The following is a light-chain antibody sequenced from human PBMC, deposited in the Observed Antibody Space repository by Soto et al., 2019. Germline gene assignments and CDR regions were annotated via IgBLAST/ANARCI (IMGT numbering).Light chain of an antibody. J-gene: IGKJ2*01. CDR3: QQYSSSLYT. Sequence: ENVLTQSPATLSLSPGERATLSCRASQSVSNNYLAWYQQKPGQAPRLLISVVSSRATGIPDRFSGSGSGTDFTLTISRLEPEDFAVYYCQQYSSSLYTFGQGTKLEIK. CDR2: VVS. CDR1: QSVSNNY. V-gene: IGKV3-20*01.